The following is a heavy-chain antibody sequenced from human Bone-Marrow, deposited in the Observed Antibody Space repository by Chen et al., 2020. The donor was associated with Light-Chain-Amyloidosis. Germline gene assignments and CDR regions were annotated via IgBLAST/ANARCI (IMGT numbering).Heavy chain of an antibody. Sequence: QVQLVESGGGVVQPGRSLRLSCAASGFTFSSYAMHWVRQAPGKGLEWVAVIWYDGSNKYYADSVKGRFTISRDNSKNTLYLQMNSLRAEDTAVYYCARSYYDFWSGYLNYFDYWGQGTLVTVSS. D-gene: IGHD3-3*01. CDR3: ARSYYDFWSGYLNYFDY. CDR1: GFTFSSYA. CDR2: IWYDGSNK. V-gene: IGHV3-33*01. J-gene: IGHJ4*02.